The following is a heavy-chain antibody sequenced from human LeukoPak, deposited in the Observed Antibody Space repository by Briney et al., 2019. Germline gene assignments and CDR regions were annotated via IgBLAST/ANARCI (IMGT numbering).Heavy chain of an antibody. CDR3: ASRRGQGAFDI. Sequence: SETLSLTCTVSGGSISSGSHYWLWIRQPAGKGLEWIGHIYTSGSTNYNPSLKSRVTISVDTSKNQFSLKLSSVTAADTAVYYCASRRGQGAFDIWGQGTMVTVSS. CDR2: IYTSGST. D-gene: IGHD1-14*01. CDR1: GGSISSGSHY. V-gene: IGHV4-61*09. J-gene: IGHJ3*02.